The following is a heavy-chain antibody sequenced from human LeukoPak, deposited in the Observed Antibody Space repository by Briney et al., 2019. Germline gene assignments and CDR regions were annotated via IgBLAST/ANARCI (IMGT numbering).Heavy chain of an antibody. D-gene: IGHD3-3*01. J-gene: IGHJ6*02. CDR3: ARNPRSGYFPHYHYYGMDV. CDR2: IYYSGTT. Sequence: SETLSLTCTVSGGSINSYYWSWIRQPPGKGLEWIGYIYYSGTTNYNPSLKSRVTISVDTSKNQFSLKLSSVTSADTAVYYCARNPRSGYFPHYHYYGMDVWGQGTTVTVSS. V-gene: IGHV4-59*01. CDR1: GGSINSYY.